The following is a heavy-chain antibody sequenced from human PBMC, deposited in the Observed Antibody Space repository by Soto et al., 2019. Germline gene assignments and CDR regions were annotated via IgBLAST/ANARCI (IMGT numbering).Heavy chain of an antibody. CDR2: INPNSGGT. Sequence: QVQLVQSGAEVKKPGASVKVSCKASGYTFTGYYMHWVRQAPGQGLGWMGWINPNSGGTNYAQKFQGWVTMTRDTSISTAYMELSRLRSDDTAVYYCARSTLDYYYYGMDVWGQGTTVTVSS. J-gene: IGHJ6*02. CDR1: GYTFTGYY. CDR3: ARSTLDYYYYGMDV. V-gene: IGHV1-2*04. D-gene: IGHD1-1*01.